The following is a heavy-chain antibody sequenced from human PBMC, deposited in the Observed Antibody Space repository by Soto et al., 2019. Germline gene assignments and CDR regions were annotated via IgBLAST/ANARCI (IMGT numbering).Heavy chain of an antibody. V-gene: IGHV4-61*01. CDR1: GGSVSSSSYY. J-gene: IGHJ4*02. Sequence: PSETLSLTGSVSGGSVSSSSYYWSWIRQPPGEGLEWIGYIYYAGSTNYTPSLKSRITISVDTSKNQFSLIMNSVTAADTAVYYCARVGGYSGYGQFDYWGQGALVTVSS. CDR3: ARVGGYSGYGQFDY. CDR2: IYYAGST. D-gene: IGHD5-12*01.